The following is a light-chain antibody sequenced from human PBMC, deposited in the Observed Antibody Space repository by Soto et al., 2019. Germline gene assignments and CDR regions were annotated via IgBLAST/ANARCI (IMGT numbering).Light chain of an antibody. V-gene: IGKV1-5*03. CDR2: KAS. J-gene: IGKJ1*01. CDR3: QQYNSYLWT. Sequence: DIQMTQSPSTLSASVGDRVTITCRASQSINSWLAWYQQKPGKAPKLLIYKASSLESGVPSRFSGSGSGTEFTLTFSSLQPDDFGTYYCQQYNSYLWTFGQGTKVEIK. CDR1: QSINSW.